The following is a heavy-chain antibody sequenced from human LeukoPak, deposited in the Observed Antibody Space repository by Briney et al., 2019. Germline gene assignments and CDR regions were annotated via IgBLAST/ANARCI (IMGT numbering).Heavy chain of an antibody. D-gene: IGHD2-2*01. V-gene: IGHV3-30-3*01. Sequence: GGSLRLSCAASGLTFSGYAMHWVRQAPGKGLEWVAVISYDGSNKYYADSVKGRFTISRDNSKNTLYLQMNSLRAEDTAVYYCARDSGALRYCSSASCPTRFDYWGQGILVTVSS. J-gene: IGHJ4*02. CDR1: GLTFSGYA. CDR2: ISYDGSNK. CDR3: ARDSGALRYCSSASCPTRFDY.